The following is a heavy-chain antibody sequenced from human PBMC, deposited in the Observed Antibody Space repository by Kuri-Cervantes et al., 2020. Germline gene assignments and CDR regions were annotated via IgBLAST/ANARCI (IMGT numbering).Heavy chain of an antibody. J-gene: IGHJ6*02. CDR1: GYTFTSYY. D-gene: IGHD3-10*01. Sequence: ASVKVSCKASGYTFTSYYMHWVRQAPGQGLEWMGIINPSGGSTSCAQKFQGRVTMTRDTSISTAYMELSRLRSDDTAVYYCARRPGLRSGSYPYGMDVWGQGTTVTVSS. CDR3: ARRPGLRSGSYPYGMDV. CDR2: INPSGGST. V-gene: IGHV1-46*01.